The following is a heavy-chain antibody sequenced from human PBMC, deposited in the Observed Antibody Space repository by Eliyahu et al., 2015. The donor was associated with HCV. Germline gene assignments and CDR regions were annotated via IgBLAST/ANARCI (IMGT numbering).Heavy chain of an antibody. D-gene: IGHD1-26*01. Sequence: EVHLVESGGGLVKPGGSLRLSCTTSGFTFSTYSLNWVRQAPGKGLEWVSSISTTSAYIYYADSLKGRFTTSRDNAKNSLYLQMNNVRADDTAVYYCTRGVGATDFGYWGQGTLVTVSS. V-gene: IGHV3-21*01. CDR2: ISTTSAYI. CDR3: TRGVGATDFGY. J-gene: IGHJ4*02. CDR1: GFTFSTYS.